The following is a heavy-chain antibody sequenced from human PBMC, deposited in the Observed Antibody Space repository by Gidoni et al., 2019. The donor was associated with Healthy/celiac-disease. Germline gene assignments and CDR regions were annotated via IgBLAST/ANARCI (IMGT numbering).Heavy chain of an antibody. CDR3: ARGYSYGHYYYYYGMDV. Sequence: ASVKVSCKASGYTFTSYAMHWVRQAPRQRLEWMGWINAGNGNTKYSQKFQGRVTITRDTSASTAYMELSSLRSEDTAVYYCARGYSYGHYYYYYGMDVWGQGTTVTVSS. D-gene: IGHD5-18*01. CDR1: GYTFTSYA. V-gene: IGHV1-3*01. J-gene: IGHJ6*02. CDR2: INAGNGNT.